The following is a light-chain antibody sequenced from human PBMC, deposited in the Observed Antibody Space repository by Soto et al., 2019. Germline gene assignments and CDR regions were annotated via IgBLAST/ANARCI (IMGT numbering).Light chain of an antibody. Sequence: DIQMTQSPSSLSASLGDRVTITCRASQNINNHLNWYQQRPGKAPKVLIWAASRLQRGVPSRFTGSGSGTDFTLTINSLQREDFATYYCQQSSSTPLTFGGGTKVEIK. V-gene: IGKV1-39*01. J-gene: IGKJ4*01. CDR2: AAS. CDR1: QNINNH. CDR3: QQSSSTPLT.